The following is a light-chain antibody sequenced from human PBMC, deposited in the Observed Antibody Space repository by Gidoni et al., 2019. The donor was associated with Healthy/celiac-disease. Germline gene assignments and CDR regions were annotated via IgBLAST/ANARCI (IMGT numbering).Light chain of an antibody. J-gene: IGKJ4*01. CDR1: QAISSW. V-gene: IGKV1-12*01. CDR3: QPANSFPLT. CDR2: AAS. Sequence: DIQMTQSPSSVSASVGDRFTITCRASQAISSWIAWYQQNQGKAPKLLLYAASSLKSGAPSRISGSGSGTVFTLTISSLQPEDFATYYCQPANSFPLTFGGGTKVEIK.